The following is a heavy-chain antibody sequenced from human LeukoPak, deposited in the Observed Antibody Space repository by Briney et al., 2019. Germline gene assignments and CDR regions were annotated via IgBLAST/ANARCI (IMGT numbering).Heavy chain of an antibody. CDR2: IYYSGGT. V-gene: IGHV4-59*08. J-gene: IGHJ4*02. D-gene: IGHD2-15*01. Sequence: SQTLSLTCAVSGFSISSYYWSWIRQPPGKGLEWIGYIYYSGGTNYYASLMSRVTILLDTSNNQFSLQLSSLTGADAAGYYFSGHGCCSGGICLPFFDYWGQGTLVTVSS. CDR3: SGHGCCSGGICLPFFDY. CDR1: GFSISSYY.